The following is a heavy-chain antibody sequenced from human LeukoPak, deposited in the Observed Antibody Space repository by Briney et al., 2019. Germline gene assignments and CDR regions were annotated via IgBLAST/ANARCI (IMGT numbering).Heavy chain of an antibody. Sequence: SETLSLTCAVYGGSFSGYYWSWIRQPPGKGLEWIGYIYYSGSTNYNPSLKSRVTISVDTSKNQFSLKLSSVTAADTAVYYCARGAYYYDSSGWFDPWGQGTLVTVSS. D-gene: IGHD3-22*01. J-gene: IGHJ5*02. V-gene: IGHV4-59*01. CDR3: ARGAYYYDSSGWFDP. CDR2: IYYSGST. CDR1: GGSFSGYY.